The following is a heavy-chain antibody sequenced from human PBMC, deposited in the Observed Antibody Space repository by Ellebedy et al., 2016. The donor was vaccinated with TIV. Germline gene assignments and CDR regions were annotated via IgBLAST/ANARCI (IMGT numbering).Heavy chain of an antibody. CDR3: VRDVPTAHFDH. V-gene: IGHV3-74*01. D-gene: IGHD4-17*01. J-gene: IGHJ4*02. Sequence: GGSLRLSXAASGFTFSDYWMHWFRQAPGKGLEWVSRIRNDESRVDYADSVKGRFTISRDNAKNILYLQMNSLRVEDTAVYYCVRDVPTAHFDHWGQGTLVTVSS. CDR2: IRNDESRV. CDR1: GFTFSDYW.